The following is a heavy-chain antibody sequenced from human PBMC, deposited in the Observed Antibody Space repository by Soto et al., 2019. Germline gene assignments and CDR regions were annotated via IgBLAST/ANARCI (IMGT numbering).Heavy chain of an antibody. J-gene: IGHJ4*02. D-gene: IGHD6-13*01. CDR2: ISGSRDST. CDR1: GFTFSNYA. Sequence: PGGSLRLSCAASGFTFSNYAMSWVRQAPGKGPEWVSAISGSRDSTYYADSVKGRFTISRDNSKNTLYLLMNSLRVEDTAIYYCAKDLIEETGTPSYYFDYWGQGTLVTVSS. V-gene: IGHV3-23*01. CDR3: AKDLIEETGTPSYYFDY.